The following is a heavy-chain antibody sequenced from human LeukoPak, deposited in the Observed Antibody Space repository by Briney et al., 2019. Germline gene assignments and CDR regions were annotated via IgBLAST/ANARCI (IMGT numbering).Heavy chain of an antibody. D-gene: IGHD3-10*01. CDR1: GFTFSSYA. CDR3: AKDYYGSGSYFFDY. Sequence: GRSLRLSCAASGFTFSSYAMHWVRQAPGKGLEWVAVIPYDGSNKYYADSVKGRFTISRDNAKNSLYLQMNSLRAEDTALHYCAKDYYGSGSYFFDYWGQGTLVTVSS. J-gene: IGHJ4*02. CDR2: IPYDGSNK. V-gene: IGHV3-30-3*01.